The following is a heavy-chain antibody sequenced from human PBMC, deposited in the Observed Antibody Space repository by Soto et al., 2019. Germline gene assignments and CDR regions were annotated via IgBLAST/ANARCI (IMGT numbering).Heavy chain of an antibody. J-gene: IGHJ3*01. CDR2: ITGGGGST. CDR1: GFAFCSYA. D-gene: IGHD6-13*01. Sequence: GGSLRLSCGASGFAFCSYAVNWVRQAPGKGLEWVSGITGGGGSTFYADSVKGRFTISRDNSKTTVYLQMSSLRVEDTALYYCAKEYTSTTKGTFDVWGQGTMVTVSS. CDR3: AKEYTSTTKGTFDV. V-gene: IGHV3-23*01.